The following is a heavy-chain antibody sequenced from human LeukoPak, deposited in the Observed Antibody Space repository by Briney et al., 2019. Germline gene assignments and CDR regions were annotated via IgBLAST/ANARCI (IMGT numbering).Heavy chain of an antibody. J-gene: IGHJ4*02. CDR1: GFTFSSYS. V-gene: IGHV3-7*01. Sequence: GGSLRLSCAASGFTFSSYSMNWVRQAPGKGLEWVANIKQDGSEKYYVDSVKGRFTISRDNAKNSLYLQMNSLRAEDTAVYYCARAEYCSGGSCYSAFTFDYWGQGTLVTVSS. CDR3: ARAEYCSGGSCYSAFTFDY. D-gene: IGHD2-15*01. CDR2: IKQDGSEK.